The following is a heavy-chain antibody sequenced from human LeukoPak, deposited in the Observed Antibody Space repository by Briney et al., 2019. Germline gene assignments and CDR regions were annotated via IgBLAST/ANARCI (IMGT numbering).Heavy chain of an antibody. Sequence: PGGSLRLSCAASGFTFSSYAMHWVRQAPGKGLEWVAVISYDGSNKYYADSVKGRFTISRDNSKNTLYLQMNSLRAEDTAVYYCAREGLRGYSYGSYYYYYGMDVWGQGTTVTVSS. V-gene: IGHV3-30-3*01. D-gene: IGHD5-18*01. CDR1: GFTFSSYA. CDR2: ISYDGSNK. CDR3: AREGLRGYSYGSYYYYYGMDV. J-gene: IGHJ6*02.